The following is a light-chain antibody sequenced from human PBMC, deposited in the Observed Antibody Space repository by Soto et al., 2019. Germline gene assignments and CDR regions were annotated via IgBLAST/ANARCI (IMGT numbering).Light chain of an antibody. Sequence: IVMTQSPATLPVSPGERATLSCRTSQSVNSHLAWYQHKPGQAPRLITYGASSRATGIPTRFSGSGSGTEFTLTIDSLQSEDFAIYFCQQYNNWPGTFGGGTKVDIK. CDR3: QQYNNWPGT. CDR2: GAS. J-gene: IGKJ4*01. CDR1: QSVNSH. V-gene: IGKV3-15*01.